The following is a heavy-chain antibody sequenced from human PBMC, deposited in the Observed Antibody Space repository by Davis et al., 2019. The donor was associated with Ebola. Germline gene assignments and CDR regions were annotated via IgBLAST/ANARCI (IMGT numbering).Heavy chain of an antibody. Sequence: GESLKISCAASGFTFSSYEMNWVRQAPGKGLEWVSYISSSGSTIYYADSVKGRFTISRDNAKNSLYLQMNSLRAEDTAVYYCARAPDICSSTSCYPQAFDIWGQGTMVTVSS. J-gene: IGHJ3*02. CDR3: ARAPDICSSTSCYPQAFDI. CDR2: ISSSGSTI. CDR1: GFTFSSYE. D-gene: IGHD2-2*01. V-gene: IGHV3-48*03.